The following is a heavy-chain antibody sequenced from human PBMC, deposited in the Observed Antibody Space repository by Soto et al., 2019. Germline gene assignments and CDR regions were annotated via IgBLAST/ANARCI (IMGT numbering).Heavy chain of an antibody. Sequence: GGSLRLSCAASGFTFSNYAMTWVRQAPGKGLDWVSVIIGSGGTTYYADSVKGRFTISRDNSKNTLYLQMNSLRDEDTAVYYCAKTQGYFDYWGQGTLVTVSS. CDR2: IIGSGGTT. CDR3: AKTQGYFDY. CDR1: GFTFSNYA. J-gene: IGHJ4*02. V-gene: IGHV3-23*01.